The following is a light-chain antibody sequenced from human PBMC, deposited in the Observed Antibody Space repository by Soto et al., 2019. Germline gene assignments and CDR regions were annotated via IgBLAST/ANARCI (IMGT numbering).Light chain of an antibody. CDR2: LGS. CDR1: ESRLHSNGYTS. CDR3: MQALQTPRYT. V-gene: IGKV2-28*01. J-gene: IGKJ2*01. Sequence: IVLAQSRLSLPVTPGGAAAIGCGSSESRLHSNGYTSVDWYLQKPGQSPQLLIYLGSNRASGVPDRFSGSGSGTDFTLKISRVEAEDVGVYYCMQALQTPRYTFGQGTKVDIK.